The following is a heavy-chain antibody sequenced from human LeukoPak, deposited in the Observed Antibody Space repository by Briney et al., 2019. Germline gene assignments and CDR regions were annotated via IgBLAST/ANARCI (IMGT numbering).Heavy chain of an antibody. J-gene: IGHJ3*02. CDR1: GYTFTSYY. Sequence: GASVKVSCKASGYTFTSYYMHWVRQAPGQGLEWMGIINPSGGSTSYAQKFQGRVTMTRDTSTSTVYMELSSLRSEDTAVYYCARDMAYGGVAYAFDIWGQGTMVTVSS. CDR3: ARDMAYGGVAYAFDI. CDR2: INPSGGST. V-gene: IGHV1-46*01. D-gene: IGHD4-23*01.